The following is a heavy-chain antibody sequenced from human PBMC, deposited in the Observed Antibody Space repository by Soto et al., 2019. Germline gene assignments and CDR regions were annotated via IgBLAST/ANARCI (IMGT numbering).Heavy chain of an antibody. CDR2: INQDGSEK. D-gene: IGHD3-22*01. Sequence: EVRLVESGGGLVQPGGSLTLSCAASGFTFSSYWMTWVRQAPGKGLEWVANINQDGSEKYYMDSMKGRFTISRDNAKNSLLLQLNSLRAEDTAVYYCARDRGRPDLRDTHYYDSSDLAYGMDVWGQGTTVTVSS. J-gene: IGHJ6*02. CDR1: GFTFSSYW. CDR3: ARDRGRPDLRDTHYYDSSDLAYGMDV. V-gene: IGHV3-7*01.